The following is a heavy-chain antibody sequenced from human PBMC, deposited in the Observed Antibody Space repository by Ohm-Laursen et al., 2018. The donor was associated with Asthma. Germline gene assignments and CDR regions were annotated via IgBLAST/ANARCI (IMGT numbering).Heavy chain of an antibody. V-gene: IGHV3-30*18. CDR1: GFTFSSYD. J-gene: IGHJ6*02. CDR2: ISYDGSTE. Sequence: SLRLSCAASGFTFSSYDMHWVRQAPGKGLECVALISYDGSTESYADSVKGRFTISRDNFKNTVHLDMNSLRAEDTAVYHCAKGIVPVYYYGLDVWGQGTTVTVSS. CDR3: AKGIVPVYYYGLDV. D-gene: IGHD1-26*01.